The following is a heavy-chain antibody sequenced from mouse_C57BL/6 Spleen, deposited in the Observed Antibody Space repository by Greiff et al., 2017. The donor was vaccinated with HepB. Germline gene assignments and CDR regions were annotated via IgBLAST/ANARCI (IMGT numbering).Heavy chain of an antibody. Sequence: VQLQQPGAELVRPGSSVKLSCKASGYTFTSYWMDWVKQRPGQGLEWIGNIYPSDSETHYNQKFKDKATLTVDKSTSTAYMQLSSLTSEDSAVYYCAREGDSRRVWYFDVWGTGTTVTVSS. D-gene: IGHD2-12*01. CDR2: IYPSDSET. CDR1: GYTFTSYW. CDR3: AREGDSRRVWYFDV. V-gene: IGHV1-61*01. J-gene: IGHJ1*03.